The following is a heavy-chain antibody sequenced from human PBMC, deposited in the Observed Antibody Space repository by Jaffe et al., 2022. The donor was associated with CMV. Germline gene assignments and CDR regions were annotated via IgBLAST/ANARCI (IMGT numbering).Heavy chain of an antibody. D-gene: IGHD6-19*01. Sequence: QVQLQESGPGLVKPSETLSLTCTVSGGSMSSYYWSWIRQPAGKGLEWIGRIYTSGSTNYNPSLKSRVTMSVDTSQNQFSLNLNSVTAADTAVYYCARDPGSSGWYYFDYWGQGTLFTVSS. V-gene: IGHV4-4*07. J-gene: IGHJ4*02. CDR2: IYTSGST. CDR1: GGSMSSYY. CDR3: ARDPGSSGWYYFDY.